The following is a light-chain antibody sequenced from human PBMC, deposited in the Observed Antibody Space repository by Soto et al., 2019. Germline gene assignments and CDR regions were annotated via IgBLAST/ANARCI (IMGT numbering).Light chain of an antibody. CDR3: QHYNNWPLT. CDR2: GAS. V-gene: IGKV3-15*01. Sequence: EIVMTQSPATLSVSPGERATLSCRASQSVSSNLAWYQQKPGQAPRLLIYGASTRATGIPARFSGSGSGTDFTLTISLQSEDFAVYYCQHYNNWPLTFGGGTKVEIK. CDR1: QSVSSN. J-gene: IGKJ4*01.